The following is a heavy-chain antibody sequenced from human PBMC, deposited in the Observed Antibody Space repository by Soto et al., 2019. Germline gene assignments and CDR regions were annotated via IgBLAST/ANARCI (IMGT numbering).Heavy chain of an antibody. Sequence: PSETLSLTCTVSGASVTGFYWSWIRQPPGKGLEWIGYIYYSGSTTYNPSLKTRVTISVDRSKNQFSLKLTSVTAADTAVYYCARDRTHFDSSAYYSGLDVWGQGTTVTVSS. CDR1: GASVTGFY. D-gene: IGHD3-22*01. V-gene: IGHV4-59*02. CDR3: ARDRTHFDSSAYYSGLDV. CDR2: IYYSGST. J-gene: IGHJ6*02.